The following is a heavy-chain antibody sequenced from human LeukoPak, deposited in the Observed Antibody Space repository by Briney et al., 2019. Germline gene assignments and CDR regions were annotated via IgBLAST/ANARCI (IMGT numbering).Heavy chain of an antibody. CDR3: ASPTPKYGDYVHYGMDV. V-gene: IGHV3-7*03. CDR2: INHNGSVN. D-gene: IGHD4-17*01. CDR1: GFTFSSCW. J-gene: IGHJ6*02. Sequence: PGGSLRLSCAASGFTFSSCWMNWARQAPGKGLEWVASINHNGSVNYYVDSVKGRFTISRDNAKNSLYLQMSNLRAEDTAVYYCASPTPKYGDYVHYGMDVWGQGTTVTVSS.